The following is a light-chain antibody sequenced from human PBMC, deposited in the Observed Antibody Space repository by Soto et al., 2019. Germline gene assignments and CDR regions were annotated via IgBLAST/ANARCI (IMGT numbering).Light chain of an antibody. J-gene: IGKJ5*01. CDR1: QSIRGNY. V-gene: IGKV3-20*01. CDR2: GAS. Sequence: EILLTQSPGTLSLSPGERATLSCRASQSIRGNYLAWFQQKPGQPPRLVIYGASVRATGIPDRFSGSGSGKDFTLTVSRLEPEDFAVYYCQQYTGPPVTFGQGTRLEIK. CDR3: QQYTGPPVT.